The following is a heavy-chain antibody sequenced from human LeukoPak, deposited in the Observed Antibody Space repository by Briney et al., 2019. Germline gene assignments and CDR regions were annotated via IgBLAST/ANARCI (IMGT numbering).Heavy chain of an antibody. V-gene: IGHV4-59*04. CDR2: IYYSGST. CDR1: GDSISDYY. Sequence: PSETLSLTCTVSGDSISDYYWSWIRQPPGKGLEWIGYIYYSGSTYYNPSLKSRLTISVDTSKNQFSLKLSSVTATDTAVYYCARRGYCSSTSCYEYWFDPWGQGTLVTVSS. D-gene: IGHD2-2*01. J-gene: IGHJ5*02. CDR3: ARRGYCSSTSCYEYWFDP.